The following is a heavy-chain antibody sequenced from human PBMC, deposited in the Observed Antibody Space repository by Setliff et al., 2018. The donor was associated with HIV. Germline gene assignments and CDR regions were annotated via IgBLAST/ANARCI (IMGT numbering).Heavy chain of an antibody. J-gene: IGHJ6*03. V-gene: IGHV1-69-2*01. CDR2: VDPEDGDT. CDR3: TAWGHSGRSGHYMDV. Sequence: ASVKVSCKASGYTFTDYYMDWVQQAPGKGLEWMGRVDPEDGDTIYSEKFQGRVTIIAETSTDTAYMELSSLRSEDTAAYYCTAWGHSGRSGHYMDVWGKGTTVTVS. CDR1: GYTFTDYY. D-gene: IGHD1-26*01.